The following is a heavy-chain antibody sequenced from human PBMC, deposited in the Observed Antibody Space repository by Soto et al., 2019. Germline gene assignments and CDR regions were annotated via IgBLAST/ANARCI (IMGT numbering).Heavy chain of an antibody. D-gene: IGHD3-10*01. CDR3: ARVPPGRYYYGMDV. J-gene: IGHJ6*02. Sequence: EVQLVESGGGLVKPGGSLRLSCAASGFTFNSYSMNWVRQAPGKGLEWVSSISSSRSYIYYADSVKGRFTIARNNAKNALYLQMNSLRAEETAVYYCARVPPGRYYYGMDVWGQGTTVTVSS. V-gene: IGHV3-21*01. CDR1: GFTFNSYS. CDR2: ISSSRSYI.